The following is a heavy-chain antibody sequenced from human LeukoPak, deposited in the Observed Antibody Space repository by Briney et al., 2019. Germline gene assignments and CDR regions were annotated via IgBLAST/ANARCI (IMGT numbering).Heavy chain of an antibody. Sequence: PSETLSLTCTVSGGSISSSSYYWGWIRQPPGKGLEWIGSIYYSGSTYYNPSLKSRVTISVDTSKNQFSLKLSSVTAADTAVYYCASHGYSSGWYNSGYFDYWGQGTLVTVSS. CDR1: GGSISSSSYY. J-gene: IGHJ4*02. CDR2: IYYSGST. V-gene: IGHV4-39*01. CDR3: ASHGYSSGWYNSGYFDY. D-gene: IGHD6-19*01.